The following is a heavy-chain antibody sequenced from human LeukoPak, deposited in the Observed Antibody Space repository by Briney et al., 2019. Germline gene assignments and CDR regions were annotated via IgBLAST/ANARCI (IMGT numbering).Heavy chain of an antibody. CDR1: GGSISSYY. CDR3: ARGGAARLHFQN. J-gene: IGHJ1*01. D-gene: IGHD6-6*01. Sequence: PSETLSLTCTVSGGSISSYYWSWIRQPPGKGLEWIGYIYHSGSTNYNPSLQSRVTISVDTSKNQFSLNLNSVIAADTAVYYCARGGAARLHFQNWGQGTLVTVSS. V-gene: IGHV4-59*01. CDR2: IYHSGST.